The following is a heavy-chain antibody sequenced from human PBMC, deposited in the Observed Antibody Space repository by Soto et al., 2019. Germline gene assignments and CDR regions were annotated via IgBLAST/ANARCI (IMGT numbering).Heavy chain of an antibody. D-gene: IGHD3-10*01. CDR2: FDPEDGET. Sequence: ASVKISCKVSGYTLTELSMHWVRQAPGKGLEWMGGFDPEDGETIYAQKFQGRVTMTEDTSTDTAYMELSSLRSEDTAVYYCATGSYYGSGSYYNPYYYYGMDVWGQGTTVTVSS. V-gene: IGHV1-24*01. CDR3: ATGSYYGSGSYYNPYYYYGMDV. CDR1: GYTLTELS. J-gene: IGHJ6*02.